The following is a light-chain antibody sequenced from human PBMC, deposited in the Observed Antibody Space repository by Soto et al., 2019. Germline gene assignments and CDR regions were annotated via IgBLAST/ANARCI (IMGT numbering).Light chain of an antibody. V-gene: IGKV3-15*01. CDR1: QSVNTN. J-gene: IGKJ2*01. CDR3: QQYNNWPPHT. CDR2: GAS. Sequence: EIVMTQSPATLSVPPGATATLSCRASQSVNTNLAWYQQKPGRAPRLLIHGASTSATGIPARFSGSGSGTEFTLNISSLQSEDFSVYYCQQYNNWPPHTFGQGTKLEIK.